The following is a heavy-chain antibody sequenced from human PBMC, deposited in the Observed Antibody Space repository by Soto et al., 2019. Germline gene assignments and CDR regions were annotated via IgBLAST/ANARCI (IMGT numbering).Heavy chain of an antibody. V-gene: IGHV4-30-4*01. Sequence: SETLSLTCTVSVGSISSGDYYWSWIRQPPGKGLEWIGYIYYSGSTYYNPSLKSRVTISVDTSKNQFSLKLSSVTAADTAVYYCERALTLRAFDIWGQGTMVTVSS. CDR2: IYYSGST. D-gene: IGHD4-17*01. J-gene: IGHJ3*02. CDR1: VGSISSGDYY. CDR3: ERALTLRAFDI.